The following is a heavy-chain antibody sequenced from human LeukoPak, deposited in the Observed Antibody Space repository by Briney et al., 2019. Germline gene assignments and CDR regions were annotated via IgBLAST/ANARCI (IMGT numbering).Heavy chain of an antibody. J-gene: IGHJ4*02. CDR2: ISSSSSYI. Sequence: GGSLRLSCAASGFTLSSNSMNWVRQAPGKGLEWVSFISSSSSYIYCADSVKGRFTISRDNAKNSLYLQMNSLRVEDTAVYYCARGKGDGWYPFDYWGQGTLVTVSS. D-gene: IGHD6-19*01. CDR1: GFTLSSNS. CDR3: ARGKGDGWYPFDY. V-gene: IGHV3-21*01.